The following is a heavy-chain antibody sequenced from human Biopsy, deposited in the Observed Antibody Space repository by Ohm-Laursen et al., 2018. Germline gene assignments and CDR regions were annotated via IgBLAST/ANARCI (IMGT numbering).Heavy chain of an antibody. V-gene: IGHV4-39*01. Sequence: GTLSLTCCVSGGSISSRNHYWGWLRQPPGKGLEWIGHVYYSGSTFYNPSLQSRVTMPVDTSKNQFSLNLTSVTAADTAVYYCARHPTGFWFDPWGQGTLVSVSS. CDR1: GGSISSRNHY. CDR3: ARHPTGFWFDP. J-gene: IGHJ5*02. CDR2: VYYSGST.